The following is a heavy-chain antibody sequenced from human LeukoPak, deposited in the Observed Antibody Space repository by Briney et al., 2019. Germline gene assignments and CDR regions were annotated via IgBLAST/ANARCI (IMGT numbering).Heavy chain of an antibody. CDR2: IYHSGST. V-gene: IGHV4-38-2*01. Sequence: PSETLSLTCADSGYSISSGYYWGWLRQPPGKGLEWLARIYHSGSTYYNPSLKSRVTISLDTSKNQCSLKLSSVTAADTAVYYCARHGDSSSWYYFDYWGQGTLVTVSS. CDR3: ARHGDSSSWYYFDY. D-gene: IGHD6-13*01. CDR1: GYSISSGYY. J-gene: IGHJ4*02.